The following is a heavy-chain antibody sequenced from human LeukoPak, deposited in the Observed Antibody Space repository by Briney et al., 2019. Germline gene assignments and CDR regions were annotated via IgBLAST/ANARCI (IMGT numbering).Heavy chain of an antibody. CDR3: AKDVGNYCSSTSCYRYLQH. D-gene: IGHD2-2*02. CDR2: IRYDGSNI. J-gene: IGHJ1*01. V-gene: IGHV3-30*02. CDR1: GFTFSSYG. Sequence: GGSLRLSCAASGFTFSSYGMHWVRQAPGKGLEWVAFIRYDGSNIYYVDSVEGRFTISRDNPKNTLSLQMNSLRDEDTAVYYCAKDVGNYCSSTSCYRYLQHWGQGTLVTVSS.